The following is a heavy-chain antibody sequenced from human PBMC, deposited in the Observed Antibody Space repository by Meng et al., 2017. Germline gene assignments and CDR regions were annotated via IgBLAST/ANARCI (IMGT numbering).Heavy chain of an antibody. CDR1: GGSVSSNSDS. J-gene: IGHJ4*02. D-gene: IGHD1-26*01. V-gene: IGHV6-1*01. CDR2: AYYRSKWYH. Sequence: QVQLQQSGPVLVKPSQTLSLTCPVSGGSVSSNSDSWSWISQSPAKGLEWLGKAYYRSKWYHDYAESVKIRISIDPDTSKIQFSLQLRSVTPEDSSVYYCARGSYSFDSWGQRTLVTVFS. CDR3: ARGSYSFDS.